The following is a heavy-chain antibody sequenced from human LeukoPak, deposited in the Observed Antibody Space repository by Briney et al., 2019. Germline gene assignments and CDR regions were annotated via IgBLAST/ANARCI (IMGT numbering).Heavy chain of an antibody. CDR1: GFTVSSNY. J-gene: IGHJ3*02. CDR3: ASTHYDSSGYYYNLDAFDI. CDR2: IYSGGST. V-gene: IGHV3-53*01. D-gene: IGHD3-22*01. Sequence: GGSLRLSCAASGFTVSSNYMSWVRQAPGKGLEWVSVIYSGGSTYYADSVKGRFTISRENSNNTLYIQMNSLRAEDTAVYYCASTHYDSSGYYYNLDAFDIWGQGTMVTVSS.